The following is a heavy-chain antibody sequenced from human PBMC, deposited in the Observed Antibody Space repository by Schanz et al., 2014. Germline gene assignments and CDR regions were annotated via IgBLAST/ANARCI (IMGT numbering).Heavy chain of an antibody. D-gene: IGHD2-15*01. Sequence: QVQLVESGGGLVKPGGSLRLSCAASGFTFSDYYMSWIRQAPGKGLEWVSYISSSGSTIYYADSVKGRFTISRDNSKNTLYLQMNSLRAEDTAVYYCSKDKQGSRSDDSWGQGTLVTVSS. V-gene: IGHV3-11*01. CDR2: ISSSGSTI. J-gene: IGHJ5*01. CDR3: SKDKQGSRSDDS. CDR1: GFTFSDYY.